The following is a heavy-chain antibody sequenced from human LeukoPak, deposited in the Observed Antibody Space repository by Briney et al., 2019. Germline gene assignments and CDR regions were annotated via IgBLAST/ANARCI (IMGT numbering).Heavy chain of an antibody. Sequence: ASVKVSCKASGYTFTSHYMQWVRLAPGQGLEWMGIINPSGGGTRYAQKFQGRVTMTRDTSISTAYMELSRLRSDDTAVYYCARDEETGDAFDIWGQGTMVTVSS. J-gene: IGHJ3*02. V-gene: IGHV1-46*01. CDR2: INPSGGGT. CDR1: GYTFTSHY. CDR3: ARDEETGDAFDI.